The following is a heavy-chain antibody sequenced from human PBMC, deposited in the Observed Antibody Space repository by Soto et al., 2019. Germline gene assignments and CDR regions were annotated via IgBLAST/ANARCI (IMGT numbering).Heavy chain of an antibody. CDR1: GGSISSGGYS. Sequence: SSDTLSLTCAVSGGSISSGGYSWSWIRQPPGKGLEWIGYIYHSGSTYYNPSLKSRVTISVDRSKNQFSLKLSSVTAADTAVYYCARRRGFPYYYGMDVWGQGTTVTVSS. CDR3: ARRRGFPYYYGMDV. CDR2: IYHSGST. D-gene: IGHD5-12*01. V-gene: IGHV4-30-2*01. J-gene: IGHJ6*02.